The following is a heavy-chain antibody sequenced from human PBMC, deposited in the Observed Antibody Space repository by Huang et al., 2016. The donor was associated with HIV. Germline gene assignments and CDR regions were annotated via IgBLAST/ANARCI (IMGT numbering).Heavy chain of an antibody. D-gene: IGHD2-15*01. J-gene: IGHJ6*03. Sequence: EVQLVESGGGLVQPGGSLRLSCAASGFGLRTSSMNWVRQAPGKGLEGVSYISSASTTMYYADSVKGRVTISRDNAENSLYLQMDSLRAEDTAVYYCARVGGRGQSYHYYMDVWGKGTTVAVSS. CDR1: GFGLRTSS. CDR3: ARVGGRGQSYHYYMDV. CDR2: ISSASTTM. V-gene: IGHV3-48*01.